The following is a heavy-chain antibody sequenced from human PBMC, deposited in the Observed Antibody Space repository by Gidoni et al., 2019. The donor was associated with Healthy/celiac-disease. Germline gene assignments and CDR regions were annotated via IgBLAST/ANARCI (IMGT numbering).Heavy chain of an antibody. CDR2: INPSGGST. CDR3: ARFMVRGPPNGPAFDP. V-gene: IGHV1-46*01. J-gene: IGHJ5*02. D-gene: IGHD3-10*01. Sequence: QVQLVQSGAEVKKPGASVKVSCKASGYTFTSYYMHWVRQASGQGLEWMGIINPSGGSTSYAQKFQGRVTMTRDTSTSTVYMELSSLRSEDTAVYYCARFMVRGPPNGPAFDPWGQGTLVTVSS. CDR1: GYTFTSYY.